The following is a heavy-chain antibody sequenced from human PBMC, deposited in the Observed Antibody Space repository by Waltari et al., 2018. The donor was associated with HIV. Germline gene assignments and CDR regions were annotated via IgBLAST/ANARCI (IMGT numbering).Heavy chain of an antibody. CDR2: ISSSGSTR. D-gene: IGHD5-18*01. J-gene: IGHJ6*02. Sequence: EVQLVESGGGLVQPGGSLRLSCAASGFTFRSYEMNWVRQAPGKGLEWVSYISSSGSTRYYADSVKGRCTSARDNAKNALYLQMNSLRAEDTAVYYCARDQWIHLWLNYSYGMVVWGQGTTVTVSS. CDR3: ARDQWIHLWLNYSYGMVV. CDR1: GFTFRSYE. V-gene: IGHV3-48*03.